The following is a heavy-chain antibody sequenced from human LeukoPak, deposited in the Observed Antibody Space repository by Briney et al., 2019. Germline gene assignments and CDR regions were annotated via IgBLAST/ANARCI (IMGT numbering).Heavy chain of an antibody. Sequence: GGSLRLSCAASGFTFKLYWMHWVRQVPGRGPVWVSRINHDGSDTIYADSVRGRFTISRDDAKNTLYLQMNNLRAEDTAVYYCTGYYDMLTGYYREDYWGQGTLVTVSS. J-gene: IGHJ4*02. CDR3: TGYYDMLTGYYREDY. V-gene: IGHV3-74*01. D-gene: IGHD3-9*01. CDR1: GFTFKLYW. CDR2: INHDGSDT.